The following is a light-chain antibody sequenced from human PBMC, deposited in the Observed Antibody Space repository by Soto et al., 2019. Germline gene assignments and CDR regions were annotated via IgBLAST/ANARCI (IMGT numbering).Light chain of an antibody. J-gene: IGKJ5*01. CDR1: QSLTSY. Sequence: EIVMTQSPATLSVSPGETATLSCRASQSLTSYLAWYQQKPDQAPRLLIYGISTRATDIPARFSGSGSGTDFTLTISRLEPEDFAVFFCQQYGTSEIIFGQGTRLEIK. V-gene: IGKV3-15*01. CDR3: QQYGTSEII. CDR2: GIS.